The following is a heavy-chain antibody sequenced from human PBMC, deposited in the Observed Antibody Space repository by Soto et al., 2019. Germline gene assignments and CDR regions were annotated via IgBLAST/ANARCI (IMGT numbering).Heavy chain of an antibody. J-gene: IGHJ4*02. CDR1: GGSFSGYY. Sequence: SETLSLTCAVYGGSFSGYYWSWIRQPPGKGLEWIGEINHSGSTNYNPSLKSRVTISVDTSKNQFSLKLSSVTAADTAVYYYAIPARIAARRNFDYWGQGTLVTVSS. V-gene: IGHV4-34*01. CDR2: INHSGST. CDR3: AIPARIAARRNFDY. D-gene: IGHD6-6*01.